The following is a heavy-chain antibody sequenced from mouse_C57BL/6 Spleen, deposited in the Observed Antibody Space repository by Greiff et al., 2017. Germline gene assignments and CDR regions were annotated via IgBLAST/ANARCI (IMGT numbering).Heavy chain of an antibody. D-gene: IGHD2-2*01. V-gene: IGHV5-17*01. CDR3: AGYDGPFWFAY. Sequence: EVKVEESGGGLVKPGGSLKLSCAASGFTFSDYGMHWVRQAPEKGLEWVAYISSGSSTIYYADTVKGRFTISRDNAKNTLFLQMTSLRSEDTAMYYCAGYDGPFWFAYWGQGTLVTVSA. CDR2: ISSGSSTI. CDR1: GFTFSDYG. J-gene: IGHJ3*01.